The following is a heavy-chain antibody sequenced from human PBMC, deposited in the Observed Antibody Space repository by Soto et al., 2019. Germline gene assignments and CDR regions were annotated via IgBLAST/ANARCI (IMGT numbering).Heavy chain of an antibody. CDR3: ARGEKLYYFDY. Sequence: PSETLSLTCTVSGGSISSGDYYWIWIRQPPGKGLEWIGYIYYSGSTYYNPSLKSRVTISVDTSKNQFSLKLSSVTAADTAVYYCARGEKLYYFDYWGQGTLVTVSS. J-gene: IGHJ4*02. CDR1: GGSISSGDYY. CDR2: IYYSGST. V-gene: IGHV4-30-4*01.